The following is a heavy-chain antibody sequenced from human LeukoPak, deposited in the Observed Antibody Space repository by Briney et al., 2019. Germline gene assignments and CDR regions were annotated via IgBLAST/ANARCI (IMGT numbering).Heavy chain of an antibody. Sequence: GASVKVSCKASGYTFTSYGFSWVRQAPGQGLEWMGWISAYNGNTNYAQKLQGRVTMTTDTSTSTAYMELRSLRSDDTAVYYCARASARVSGSSDFDYWGQGTLVTVSS. D-gene: IGHD1-26*01. CDR2: ISAYNGNT. V-gene: IGHV1-18*01. CDR3: ARASARVSGSSDFDY. CDR1: GYTFTSYG. J-gene: IGHJ4*02.